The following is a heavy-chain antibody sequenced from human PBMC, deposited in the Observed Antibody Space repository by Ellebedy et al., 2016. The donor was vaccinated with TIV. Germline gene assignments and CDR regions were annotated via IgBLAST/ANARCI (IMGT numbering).Heavy chain of an antibody. Sequence: GESLKISCAASGFTFSSYAMSWVRQAPGKGLEWVSAISDDGGSTYYADSVKGRFTISRDNSKNTLYLQMNSLRAEDTAVYYCARSRSELWLDYWGQGTLVTVSS. CDR2: ISDDGGST. CDR1: GFTFSSYA. D-gene: IGHD5-18*01. J-gene: IGHJ4*02. CDR3: ARSRSELWLDY. V-gene: IGHV3-23*01.